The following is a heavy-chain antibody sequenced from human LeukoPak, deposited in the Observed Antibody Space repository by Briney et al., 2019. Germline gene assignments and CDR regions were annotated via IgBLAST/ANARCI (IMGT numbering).Heavy chain of an antibody. CDR3: ARGPPPMVRGVTNDY. J-gene: IGHJ4*02. V-gene: IGHV4-34*01. CDR1: GGSFSGYY. Sequence: SETLSLTCAVYGGSFSGYYWSWIRQPPGKGLEWIGGINHSGSTNYNPSLKSRVTISVDTSKNQFSLKLSSVTAADTAVYYCARGPPPMVRGVTNDYWGQGTLVTVSS. D-gene: IGHD3-10*01. CDR2: INHSGST.